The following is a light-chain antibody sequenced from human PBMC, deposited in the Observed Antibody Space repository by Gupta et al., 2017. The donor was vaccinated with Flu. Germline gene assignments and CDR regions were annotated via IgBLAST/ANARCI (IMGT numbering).Light chain of an antibody. CDR2: DAS. CDR3: QQDDNLPPVS. J-gene: IGKJ4*01. CDR1: QDIRNC. Sequence: SYLYASVGDRVTITCQASQDIRNCLNWYKQKRGKAPKLLIYDASNWQTGVPSRFSGSGSETDVTFTISSRQAEDVATYYCQQDDNLPPVSFGGGTKVEI. V-gene: IGKV1-33*01.